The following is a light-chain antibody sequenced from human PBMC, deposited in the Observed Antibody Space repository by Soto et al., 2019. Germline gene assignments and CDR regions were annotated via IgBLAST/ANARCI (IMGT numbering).Light chain of an antibody. CDR1: ESISGY. Sequence: DIQMTQSPSSLSASVGDRVTITCRASESISGYLTWYQLKPGKAPKLLIHAASSLESGVPSRFSGSGSGTDFTLTISTLQPEDFATYYCQQGYRTPTYGQGTKVDIK. CDR2: AAS. J-gene: IGKJ1*01. CDR3: QQGYRTPT. V-gene: IGKV1-39*01.